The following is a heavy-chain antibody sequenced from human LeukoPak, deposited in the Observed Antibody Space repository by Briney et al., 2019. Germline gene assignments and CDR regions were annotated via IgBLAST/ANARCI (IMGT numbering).Heavy chain of an antibody. Sequence: GGSLRLSCAASGFTFSSYAMHWVRQAPGKGLEWVAVISYDGSNKYYAGSVKGRFTISRDNSKNTLYLQMNSLRAEDTAVYYCASSSIRGVLKASLDYWGQGTLVTVSS. D-gene: IGHD3-10*01. CDR1: GFTFSSYA. CDR2: ISYDGSNK. J-gene: IGHJ4*02. V-gene: IGHV3-30*04. CDR3: ASSSIRGVLKASLDY.